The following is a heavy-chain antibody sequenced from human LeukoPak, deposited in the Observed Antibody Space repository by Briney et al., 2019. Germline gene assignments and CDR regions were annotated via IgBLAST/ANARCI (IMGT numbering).Heavy chain of an antibody. V-gene: IGHV4-39*01. J-gene: IGHJ4*02. D-gene: IGHD6-19*01. CDR3: ARQGGSGWWND. CDR1: RGSISSSGYY. Sequence: SETLSLTCTVSRGSISSSGYYWGWIRQPPGKGLEWIGNIYSSGSTYYNPSLKSRVTVSVDTSKNQFSLRLSSVTAADPAVYYCARQGGSGWWNDWGQGTLVTVSS. CDR2: IYSSGST.